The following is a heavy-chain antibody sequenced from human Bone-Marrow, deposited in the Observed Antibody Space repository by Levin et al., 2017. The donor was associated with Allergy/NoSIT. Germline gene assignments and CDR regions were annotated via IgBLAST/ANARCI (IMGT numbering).Heavy chain of an antibody. V-gene: IGHV1-2*02. Sequence: PGESLKISCKASGYTFIDYYIHWVRQAPGQGPEWMGWINCHSGGTLYAQKFQGRVTLTKDTSISTAYMDLSPLGSDDTAVYYCARDSITEPGLSFKYWGQGTLVSVSS. D-gene: IGHD1-14*01. CDR2: INCHSGGT. CDR1: GYTFIDYY. J-gene: IGHJ4*02. CDR3: ARDSITEPGLSFKY.